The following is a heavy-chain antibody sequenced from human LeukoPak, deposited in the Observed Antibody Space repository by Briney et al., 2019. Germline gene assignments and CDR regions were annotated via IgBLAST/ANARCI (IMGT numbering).Heavy chain of an antibody. V-gene: IGHV4-39*01. D-gene: IGHD3-22*01. CDR2: IYYSGGT. J-gene: IGHJ4*02. CDR3: ARLNCYQSSVQGRYFDY. Sequence: PSETLSLTCTVSGRSISSGSYYWGWIRQPPGKGLEWIGNIYYSGGTYYNPSLKSRVTISVDTSKNLFSLKLSSVTATDTAVYYCARLNCYQSSVQGRYFDYWGQGTLVTVSS. CDR1: GRSISSGSYY.